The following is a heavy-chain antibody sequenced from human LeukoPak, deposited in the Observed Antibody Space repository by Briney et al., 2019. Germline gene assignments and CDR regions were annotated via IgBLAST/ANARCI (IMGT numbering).Heavy chain of an antibody. V-gene: IGHV4-4*02. Sequence: KPSETLSLTCAVSSGSISSSNWWSWVRQPPGKGLEWIGEIYHSGSTNYNPSLKSRVTISVDKSKNQFSLKLSSVTAADTAVYYCAAIYYYDSSGYSHDAFDIWGQGTMVTVSS. CDR3: AAIYYYDSSGYSHDAFDI. D-gene: IGHD3-22*01. CDR1: SGSISSSNW. CDR2: IYHSGST. J-gene: IGHJ3*02.